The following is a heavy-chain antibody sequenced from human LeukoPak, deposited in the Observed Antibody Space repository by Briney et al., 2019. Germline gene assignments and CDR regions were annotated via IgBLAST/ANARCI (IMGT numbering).Heavy chain of an antibody. J-gene: IGHJ4*02. D-gene: IGHD5-18*01. CDR1: GYAFTSYD. Sequence: ASVKVSCKASGYAFTSYDINWVRQATGKGLEWMGWMNPNSGNTGYAQKFQGRVTMTRNTSISTAYMELSSLRSEDTAVYYCARSSGYSYGYGYYFDYWGQGTLVTVSS. CDR2: MNPNSGNT. CDR3: ARSSGYSYGYGYYFDY. V-gene: IGHV1-8*01.